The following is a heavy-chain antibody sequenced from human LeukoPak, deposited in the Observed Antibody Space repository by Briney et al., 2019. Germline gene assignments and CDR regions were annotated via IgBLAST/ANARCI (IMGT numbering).Heavy chain of an antibody. CDR1: GFTFSSYA. V-gene: IGHV3-21*01. CDR2: ISSSSSYI. CDR3: AREVGIAAAGDDY. J-gene: IGHJ4*02. Sequence: GGSLRLSCAASGFTFSSYAMSWVRQAPGKGLEWVSSISSSSSYIYYADSVKGRFTISRDNAKNSPYLQMNSLRAEDTAVYYCAREVGIAAAGDDYWGQGTLVTVSS. D-gene: IGHD6-13*01.